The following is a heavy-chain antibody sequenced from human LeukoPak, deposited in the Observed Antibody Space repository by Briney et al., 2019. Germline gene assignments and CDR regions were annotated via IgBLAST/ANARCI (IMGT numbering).Heavy chain of an antibody. V-gene: IGHV4-59*02. Sequence: SETLSLICTVSGGAVSGRSWSWLRQAPGKGLEWIGYIPASEESNYNPSLQGRVTISADTSKNQFSLRLTSVTAADTALYFCARGHGWYDPLGQGTLVTVSS. CDR3: ARGHGWYDP. CDR2: IPASEES. D-gene: IGHD2-15*01. CDR1: GGAVSGRS. J-gene: IGHJ5*02.